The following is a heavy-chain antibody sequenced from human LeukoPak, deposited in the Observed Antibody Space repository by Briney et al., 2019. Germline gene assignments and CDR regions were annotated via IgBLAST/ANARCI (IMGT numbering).Heavy chain of an antibody. Sequence: GGSLRLSCAASGFTFSSYAMHWVRQAPGKGLEYVSAISSNGGSTYYANSVKGRFTISRDNSKNTLYLQMGSLRAEDMAVYYCAKDSILRYFDWLLSTLDSWGQGTLVTVSS. J-gene: IGHJ4*02. CDR3: AKDSILRYFDWLLSTLDS. V-gene: IGHV3-64*01. CDR1: GFTFSSYA. D-gene: IGHD3-9*01. CDR2: ISSNGGST.